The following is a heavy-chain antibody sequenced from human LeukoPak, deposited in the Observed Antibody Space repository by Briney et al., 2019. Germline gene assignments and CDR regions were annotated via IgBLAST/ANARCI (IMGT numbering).Heavy chain of an antibody. CDR2: IESDGST. Sequence: PGGSLRLSCAASGFTFSSYWMHWVRQTPGKGLIWVSRIESDGSTIYADSVKDRFTISRDNVKNSVYLQMNSLRAEDTAVYYCARDRDNLGYYSEYWGQGTLVTVSS. CDR3: ARDRDNLGYYSEY. D-gene: IGHD5-24*01. V-gene: IGHV3-74*01. J-gene: IGHJ4*02. CDR1: GFTFSSYW.